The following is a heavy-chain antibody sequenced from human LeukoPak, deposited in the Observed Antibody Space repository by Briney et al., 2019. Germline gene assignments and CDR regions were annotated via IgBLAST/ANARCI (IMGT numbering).Heavy chain of an antibody. V-gene: IGHV1-8*01. CDR2: MNPNSGNT. D-gene: IGHD2-2*01. CDR3: TRAVRNQLLSEY. J-gene: IGHJ4*02. CDR1: GYTFTNYD. Sequence: ASVTLSFTASGYTFTNYDVTWMRQAPGQGLEYMGWMNPNSGNTGFSQKFRGRVTMTSDASTTSAFMELMRLTSEDTAVYYCTRAVRNQLLSEYWGQGTRITVSS.